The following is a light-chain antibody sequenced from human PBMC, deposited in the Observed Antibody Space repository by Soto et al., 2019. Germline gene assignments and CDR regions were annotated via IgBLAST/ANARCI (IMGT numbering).Light chain of an antibody. CDR2: DVN. V-gene: IGLV2-11*01. Sequence: QSVLTQPRSVSGSPGRSVTISCTGTNSDVGGYNFVSWYQQDPGKAPKLMIFDVNKRPSGVPDRFSGSKSGNTASLTISALQAEDEADFYCCSYAGSYSTWVFGGGTKLTVL. CDR1: NSDVGGYNF. CDR3: CSYAGSYSTWV. J-gene: IGLJ3*02.